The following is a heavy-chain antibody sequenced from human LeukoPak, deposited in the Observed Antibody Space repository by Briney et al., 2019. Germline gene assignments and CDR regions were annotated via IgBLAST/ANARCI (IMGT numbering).Heavy chain of an antibody. Sequence: GGSLRLSCAASGFTFSNAWMSWVRQAPGKGLEWVGRIKSKSDGGTTEYAAPGRGRFTIEREETKNKMDVKMNSLKTEDTAVYYCTTQGPYCSSTSCYSIDYWGQGTLVTVSS. V-gene: IGHV3-15*01. D-gene: IGHD2-2*01. CDR2: IKSKSDGGTT. CDR3: TTQGPYCSSTSCYSIDY. CDR1: GFTFSNAW. J-gene: IGHJ4*02.